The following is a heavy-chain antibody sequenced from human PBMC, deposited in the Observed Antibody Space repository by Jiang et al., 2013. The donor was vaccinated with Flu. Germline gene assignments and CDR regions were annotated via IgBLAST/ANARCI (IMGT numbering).Heavy chain of an antibody. Sequence: VQLLESGGGLVQPGGSLRLSCSASGFSFKDYAMHWVRQAPGKGLQYVSAVSTSGGTTYYGDAVKGRFTISRDNSKNTVYLQMSSLTIEDTAIYYCVKGSIAAAGIIDY. CDR1: GFSFKDYA. D-gene: IGHD6-13*01. CDR2: VSTSGGTT. J-gene: IGHJ4*01. CDR3: VKGSIAAAGIIDY. V-gene: IGHV3-64D*08.